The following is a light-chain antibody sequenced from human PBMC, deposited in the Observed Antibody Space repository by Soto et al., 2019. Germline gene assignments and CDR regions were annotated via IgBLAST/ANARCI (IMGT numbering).Light chain of an antibody. CDR1: SSDVGGYNY. Sequence: QSVLTQPASVSGSPGQSITISCTGTSSDVGGYNYVSWYQQHPGKAPKLMIYGVSNRPSGVSNRFSGSKSGNTASLTISGLQAEDEAHYSCSSYKSRSTLIFGTGPQATVL. CDR2: GVS. V-gene: IGLV2-14*01. J-gene: IGLJ1*01. CDR3: SSYKSRSTLI.